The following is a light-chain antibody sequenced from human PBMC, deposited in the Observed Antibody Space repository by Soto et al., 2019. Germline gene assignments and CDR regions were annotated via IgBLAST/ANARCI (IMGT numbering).Light chain of an antibody. J-gene: IGLJ3*02. V-gene: IGLV7-46*01. CDR3: LLSYSDARGV. Sequence: QTVVTQEPSLTVSPGGTVTLTCGSSTGAVTSGHYPYWFQQKPGQAPRTLIYDTSNKFSWTPARFSGSLLGGKAALTLSGAQPEDEAEYYCLLSYSDARGVFGGGTKVTVL. CDR2: DTS. CDR1: TGAVTSGHY.